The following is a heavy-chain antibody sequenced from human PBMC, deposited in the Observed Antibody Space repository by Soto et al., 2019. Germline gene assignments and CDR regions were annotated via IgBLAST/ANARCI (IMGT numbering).Heavy chain of an antibody. V-gene: IGHV3-23*01. CDR3: ARTALIAAAGVTRFVFYWFDP. J-gene: IGHJ5*02. CDR2: ISSGGTYT. D-gene: IGHD6-13*01. CDR1: GFTFSNYA. Sequence: GGSLRLSCAASGFTFSNYAMTWVRQAPGKGLEWVSAISSGGTYTDYADSVKGRFTLSRDNSKNMVYLQMNSLRAEDTAVYYCARTALIAAAGVTRFVFYWFDPWGQGTLVTVSS.